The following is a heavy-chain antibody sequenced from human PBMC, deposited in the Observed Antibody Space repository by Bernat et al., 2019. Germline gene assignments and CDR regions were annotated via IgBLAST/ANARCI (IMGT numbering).Heavy chain of an antibody. CDR2: ISGTGSDT. D-gene: IGHD1-1*01. Sequence: QVQLVESGGGLVQPGGSLRLSCAASGFTFSDHYMSWIRQAPGKGLECVSYISGTGSDTNYVDSVKGRFTISRDNAKNSLYLQMNSLRADDTAVYYCAINTRVLRDWGQGTLVTVSS. V-gene: IGHV3-11*05. J-gene: IGHJ4*02. CDR1: GFTFSDHY. CDR3: AINTRVLRD.